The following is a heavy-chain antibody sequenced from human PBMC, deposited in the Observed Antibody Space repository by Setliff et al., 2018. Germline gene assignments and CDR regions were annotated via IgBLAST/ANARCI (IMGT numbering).Heavy chain of an antibody. CDR2: INHSGRT. CDR1: GYSISIGYY. J-gene: IGHJ3*02. D-gene: IGHD3-22*01. Sequence: SATLSLTFAVSGYSISIGYYWGWIRQPPGKGLEWIGSINHSGRTYYTPSLKSRVPISVDTSKNQFSLKLSSVTAADTAVYYCARGKIRITMIVVPTGGAFDIWGQGTMVTVS. CDR3: ARGKIRITMIVVPTGGAFDI. V-gene: IGHV4-38-2*01.